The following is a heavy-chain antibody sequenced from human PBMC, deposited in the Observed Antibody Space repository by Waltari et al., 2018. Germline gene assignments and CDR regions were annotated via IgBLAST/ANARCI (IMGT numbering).Heavy chain of an antibody. CDR1: GFTFTDCY. Sequence: EVQLVQSGAEVKKPGATVKISCKASGFTFTDCYMHWVQQAPGKGLEWMGRVDPEDGETIYAEKCQGRATITADTSTDTAYMELSSLRSEDTAVYYCATDGMWISRLRFLEWSVSHWGQGTLVTVSS. CDR3: ATDGMWISRLRFLEWSVSH. J-gene: IGHJ4*02. D-gene: IGHD3-3*01. V-gene: IGHV1-69-2*01. CDR2: VDPEDGET.